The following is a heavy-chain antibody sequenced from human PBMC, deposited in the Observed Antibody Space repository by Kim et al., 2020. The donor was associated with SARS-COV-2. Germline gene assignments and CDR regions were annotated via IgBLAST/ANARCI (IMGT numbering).Heavy chain of an antibody. V-gene: IGHV4-31*03. J-gene: IGHJ5*02. Sequence: SETLSLTCTVSGGSISSGGYYLTWIRQHPGKGLEWIGYIFYSGSTSYNPSLMSRATISVDTSKNQFSLKLSSVTAADTAVYYCARSHKRGYYGTWFDP. D-gene: IGHD3-22*01. CDR3: ARSHKRGYYGTWFDP. CDR1: GGSISSGGYY. CDR2: IFYSGST.